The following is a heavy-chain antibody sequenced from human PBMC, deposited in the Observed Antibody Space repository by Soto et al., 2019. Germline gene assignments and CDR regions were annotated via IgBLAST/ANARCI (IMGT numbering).Heavy chain of an antibody. J-gene: IGHJ5*02. CDR3: AKRSTVAGLYNWFDP. CDR2: ISGSGGST. CDR1: GFTFSIYA. Sequence: PGGSLRLSCAASGFTFSIYAMSWVHQAPGKGLEWVSAISGSGGSTYYADSVKGRFTISRDNSKNTLYLQMNSLRAEDTAVYYCAKRSTVAGLYNWFDPWGQGTLVTVSS. V-gene: IGHV3-23*01. D-gene: IGHD6-19*01.